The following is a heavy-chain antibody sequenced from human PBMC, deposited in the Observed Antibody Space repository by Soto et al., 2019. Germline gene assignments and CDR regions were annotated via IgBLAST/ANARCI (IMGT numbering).Heavy chain of an antibody. Sequence: QVQLQQWGAGLLKPSETLSLTCAVYGGSFSGYYWSWIRQPPGKGLEWIGEINHSGSTNYNPSLKSRVTISVDRSKNQFSLKLSSGTAADTAVYYCARGLRFLEWLMRKNWFDPWGQGTLVTVSS. CDR1: GGSFSGYY. J-gene: IGHJ5*02. D-gene: IGHD3-3*01. V-gene: IGHV4-34*01. CDR2: INHSGST. CDR3: ARGLRFLEWLMRKNWFDP.